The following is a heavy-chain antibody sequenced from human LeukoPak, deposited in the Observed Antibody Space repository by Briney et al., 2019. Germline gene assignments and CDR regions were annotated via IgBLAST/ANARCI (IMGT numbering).Heavy chain of an antibody. CDR3: ARGDSMIVVIKGFDY. D-gene: IGHD3-22*01. CDR2: ISSNGGST. J-gene: IGHJ4*02. V-gene: IGHV3-64*01. CDR1: GFTFSSYA. Sequence: GGSLRLSCAASGFTFSSYAMHWVRQVPGKGLEYVSAISSNGGSTYYANSVKGRFNISRDNSKKTLYLQMGSLRAEDMAVYYCARGDSMIVVIKGFDYWGQGTLVTVSS.